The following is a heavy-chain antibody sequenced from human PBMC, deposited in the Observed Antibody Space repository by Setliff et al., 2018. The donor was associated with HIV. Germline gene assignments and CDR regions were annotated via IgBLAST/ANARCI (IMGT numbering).Heavy chain of an antibody. CDR1: GYFLISGYH. CDR2: VYHTGSA. V-gene: IGHV4-38-2*02. J-gene: IGHJ6*02. CDR3: ARDRLETHFNYYYGMDV. Sequence: PSETLSLTCNVSGYFLISGYHWGWLRQAPGKGLEWIGCVYHTGSAYYNPSLKSRLTMSVDTSKNQFSLKLRSVTAADTAVYYCARDRLETHFNYYYGMDVWGRGTTVTVS. D-gene: IGHD1-1*01.